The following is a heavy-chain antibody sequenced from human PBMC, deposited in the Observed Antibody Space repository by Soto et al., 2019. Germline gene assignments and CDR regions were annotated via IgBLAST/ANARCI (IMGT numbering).Heavy chain of an antibody. CDR2: INPNTGDT. V-gene: IGHV1-2*02. D-gene: IGHD3-10*01. CDR1: GYTFTDYY. Sequence: QVQRVQSGAEVKKPGASVRVSCKASGYTFTDYYMHWVRQAPGQGLEWMAWINPNTGDTKYDQKFQGRVTVTRDTSNRILYMELSSLRSDDTAIYYCARKSLYGSGSSFDFWGQGTLVTVSS. CDR3: ARKSLYGSGSSFDF. J-gene: IGHJ5*01.